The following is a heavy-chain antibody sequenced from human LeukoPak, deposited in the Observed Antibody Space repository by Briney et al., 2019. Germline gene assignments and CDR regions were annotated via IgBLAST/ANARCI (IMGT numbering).Heavy chain of an antibody. D-gene: IGHD3-10*01. Sequence: GGSPRLSCAASGFTFGSYWMHWVRQAPGKGLVWVSRINSDGSSTSYADSVKGRFTISRDNAKNTLYLQMNSLRAEETAVYYCARGEGFGELFYYFDYWGQGTLVTVSS. CDR3: ARGEGFGELFYYFDY. J-gene: IGHJ4*02. V-gene: IGHV3-74*01. CDR2: INSDGSST. CDR1: GFTFGSYW.